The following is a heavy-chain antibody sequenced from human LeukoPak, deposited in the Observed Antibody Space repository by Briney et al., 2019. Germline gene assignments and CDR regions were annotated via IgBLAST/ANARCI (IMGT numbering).Heavy chain of an antibody. Sequence: GGPLRLSCAASGFMFNSAWMSWVRQPPGKGPEWVGRIKSKTDDGTTDYAAPVKGRFTISRDDSRNILYLQMSDLKNEDTAIYYCARLQDWFDPWGQGTLVAVSS. CDR3: ARLQDWFDP. CDR1: GFMFNSAW. V-gene: IGHV3-15*01. J-gene: IGHJ5*02. D-gene: IGHD3-16*01. CDR2: IKSKTDDGTT.